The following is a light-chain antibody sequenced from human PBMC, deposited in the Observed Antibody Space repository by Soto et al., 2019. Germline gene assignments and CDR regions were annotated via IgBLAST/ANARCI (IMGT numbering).Light chain of an antibody. CDR1: QSVNNY. CDR2: AAS. CDR3: QHTYNVPTT. Sequence: DIQMTQSPSSLSASVGDRVTITCRASQSVNNYLNWYQQKPGKAPNLLIYAASSLQSGVPSRFSGSGSGTEFTLTISSLQPEDFATYYCQHTYNVPTTFGQGTNLEIK. J-gene: IGKJ2*01. V-gene: IGKV1-39*01.